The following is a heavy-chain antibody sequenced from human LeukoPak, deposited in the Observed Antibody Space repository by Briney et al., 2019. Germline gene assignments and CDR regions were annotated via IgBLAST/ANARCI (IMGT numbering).Heavy chain of an antibody. V-gene: IGHV1-8*01. CDR1: GYTFTNHD. CDR3: ARGLRGEILQTGY. Sequence: ASVKVSCAASGYTFTNHDINWVRQATGQGLEWMGWLSPNTGNTGYAQKFQGRVTMTRDTSINTAYMEPSSLTSEDTAVYYCARGLRGEILQTGYWGQGTRVTVSS. CDR2: LSPNTGNT. J-gene: IGHJ4*02. D-gene: IGHD3-10*01.